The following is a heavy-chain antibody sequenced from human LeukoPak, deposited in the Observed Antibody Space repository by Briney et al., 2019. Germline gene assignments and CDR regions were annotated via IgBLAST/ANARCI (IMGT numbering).Heavy chain of an antibody. V-gene: IGHV3-21*01. CDR1: GFTFSSYS. D-gene: IGHD4-11*01. Sequence: GGSLRLSCAASGFTFSSYSMNWVRQAPGKGLEWVSSISSSSSYVYYADSVKGRFTISRDNAKNSLYLQMNSLRAEDTAVYYCARESYSNYGTFDYWGQGTLVTASS. CDR3: ARESYSNYGTFDY. J-gene: IGHJ4*02. CDR2: ISSSSSYV.